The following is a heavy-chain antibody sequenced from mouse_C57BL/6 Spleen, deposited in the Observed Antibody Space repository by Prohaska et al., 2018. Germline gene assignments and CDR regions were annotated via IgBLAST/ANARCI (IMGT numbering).Heavy chain of an antibody. CDR3: TAPAGSSDY. Sequence: EVKLEESGGGLVQPGGSMKLSCVASGFTFSNYWMNWVRQSPEKGLELVAQSRLKSDNYATHYAESVKGRFTISRDDSKSSVYLQMNNLRAEDTGIYYCTAPAGSSDYWGQGTTLTVSS. CDR2: SRLKSDNYAT. J-gene: IGHJ2*01. V-gene: IGHV6-3*01. D-gene: IGHD1-3*01. CDR1: GFTFSNYW.